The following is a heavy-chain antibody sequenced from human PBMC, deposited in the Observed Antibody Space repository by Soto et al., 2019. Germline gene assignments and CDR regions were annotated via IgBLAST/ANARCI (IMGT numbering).Heavy chain of an antibody. V-gene: IGHV3-11*01. CDR2: ISSSGSTI. J-gene: IGHJ5*02. D-gene: IGHD6-19*01. CDR3: ARGRKIAVAGFKWVPVFDP. Sequence: PGGSLRLSCAASGFTFSDYYMSWIRQAPGKGLEWVSYISSSGSTIYYADSVKGRFTISRDNAKNSLYLQMNSLRAEDTAVYYCARGRKIAVAGFKWVPVFDPWGQGTLVTVS. CDR1: GFTFSDYY.